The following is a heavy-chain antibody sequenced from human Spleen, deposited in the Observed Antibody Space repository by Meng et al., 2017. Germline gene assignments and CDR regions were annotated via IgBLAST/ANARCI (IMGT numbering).Heavy chain of an antibody. CDR2: INHSGST. CDR3: ARGPTTMAHDFDY. J-gene: IGHJ4*02. Sequence: QVPVQKGGAGLLKPSETLSLTCVVSGGSFSDYYWSWIRQSPGKGLEWIGEINHSGSTNYNPSLESRATISVDTSQNNLSLKLSSVTAADSAVYYCARGPTTMAHDFDYWGQGTLVTVSS. D-gene: IGHD4-11*01. V-gene: IGHV4-34*01. CDR1: GGSFSDYY.